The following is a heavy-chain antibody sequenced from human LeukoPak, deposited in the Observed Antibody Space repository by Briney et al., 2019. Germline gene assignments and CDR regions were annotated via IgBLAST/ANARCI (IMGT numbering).Heavy chain of an antibody. V-gene: IGHV1-18*01. CDR2: ISAYNGST. J-gene: IGHJ5*02. CDR3: ARALSTVTTRGGWFDP. Sequence: ASVKVSCKASGYTFTSYGISWVRQAPGQGLEWMGWISAYNGSTNYAQKFQGRVSMTRDMSTSTAYMELSSLRSEDTAVYYCARALSTVTTRGGWFDPWGQGTLVTVSS. D-gene: IGHD4-11*01. CDR1: GYTFTSYG.